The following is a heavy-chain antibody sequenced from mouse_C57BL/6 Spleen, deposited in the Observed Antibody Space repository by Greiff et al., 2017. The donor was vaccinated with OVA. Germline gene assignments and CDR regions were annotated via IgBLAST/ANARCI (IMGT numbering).Heavy chain of an antibody. D-gene: IGHD1-1*02. J-gene: IGHJ2*01. V-gene: IGHV3-6*01. CDR2: ISYDGSN. CDR3: AREGWYYFDY. CDR1: GYSITSGYY. Sequence: EVQRVESGPGLVKPSQSLSLTCSVTGYSITSGYYWNWIRQFPGNKLEWMGYISYDGSNNYNPSLKNRISITRDTSKNQFFLKLNSVTTEDTATYYCAREGWYYFDYWGQGTTLTVSS.